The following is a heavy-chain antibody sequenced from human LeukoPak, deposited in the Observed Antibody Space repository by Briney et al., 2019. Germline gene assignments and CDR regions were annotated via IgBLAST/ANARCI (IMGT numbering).Heavy chain of an antibody. D-gene: IGHD6-19*01. CDR1: GYTFTSYW. Sequence: GESPKISCKASGYTFTSYWIGWVRQMPGKGLEWMGIIYPGDSDTRYSLSFQGQVSISVDKSISTAYLQWSSLKASDTAMYYCARRGSGWYVDYWGQGTLVTVSS. J-gene: IGHJ4*02. CDR2: IYPGDSDT. V-gene: IGHV5-51*01. CDR3: ARRGSGWYVDY.